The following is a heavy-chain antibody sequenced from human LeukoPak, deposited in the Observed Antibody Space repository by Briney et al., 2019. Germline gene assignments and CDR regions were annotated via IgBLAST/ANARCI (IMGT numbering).Heavy chain of an antibody. D-gene: IGHD1-26*01. V-gene: IGHV3-21*01. CDR3: ARRRSGSYPADY. Sequence: GGSLRLSCAASGFTFSSYSMNWVRQAPGKGLEWVSSISSSSSYIYYADSVKGRFTISRDNAKNSLYLQMNSLRAEDTAVYYCARRRSGSYPADYWGQGTLVTVSS. CDR1: GFTFSSYS. CDR2: ISSSSSYI. J-gene: IGHJ4*02.